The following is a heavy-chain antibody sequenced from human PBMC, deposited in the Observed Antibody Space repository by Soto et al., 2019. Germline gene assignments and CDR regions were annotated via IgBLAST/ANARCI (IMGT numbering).Heavy chain of an antibody. V-gene: IGHV4-30-2*01. CDR2: ISHGGSP. CDR1: GGSVSSGVFS. J-gene: IGHJ6*02. Sequence: SETLSLTCAVSGGSVSSGVFSWNWIRQPPGQGLEWIGYISHGGSPHYTPSLRSRVSISVDRSTNVISLNLTSMTPADTAVYFCARGHYYYAMDVWGQGTTVTVSS. CDR3: ARGHYYYAMDV.